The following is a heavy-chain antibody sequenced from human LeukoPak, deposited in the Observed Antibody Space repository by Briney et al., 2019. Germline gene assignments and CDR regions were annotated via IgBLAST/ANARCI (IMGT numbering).Heavy chain of an antibody. V-gene: IGHV6-1*01. J-gene: IGHJ4*02. CDR1: GDSVSINNGA. CDR3: ARDVGTTGWHTFDY. D-gene: IGHD3-9*01. CDR2: TYYRSKWYN. Sequence: SQTLSLTFAISGDSVSINNGAWNWIRQSPSRGLEWLGRTYYRSKWYNDYAESLISRITISPVTSKNQFSLQLYSVTPEDTAVYYCARDVGTTGWHTFDYWGQGTLVTVSS.